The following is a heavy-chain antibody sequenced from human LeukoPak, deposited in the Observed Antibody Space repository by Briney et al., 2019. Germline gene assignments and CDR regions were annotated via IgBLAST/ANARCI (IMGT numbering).Heavy chain of an antibody. J-gene: IGHJ4*02. Sequence: GGSLRLSCAASGFTFDDYGMSWVRQAPGKGLEWVSGINWSGGSTGYADSVKGRFTISRDNAKNSLYLQMNSLRAEDTALYYCARGGYCSSTSCYIAPRPFDYWGQGTLVTVSS. V-gene: IGHV3-20*04. D-gene: IGHD2-2*02. CDR3: ARGGYCSSTSCYIAPRPFDY. CDR2: INWSGGST. CDR1: GFTFDDYG.